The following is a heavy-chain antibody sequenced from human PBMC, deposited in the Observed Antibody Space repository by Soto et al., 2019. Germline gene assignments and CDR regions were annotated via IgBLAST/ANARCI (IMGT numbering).Heavy chain of an antibody. CDR1: GFTFSSYA. CDR2: ISGSGGST. J-gene: IGHJ4*02. D-gene: IGHD6-19*01. Sequence: GGSLRLSCAASGFTFSSYAMSWVRQAPGKGLEWVSAISGSGGSTYYADSVKGRFTISRDNSRNTLYLQMNSLRAEDTAVYYCAKDYSQWPYYFDYWGQGTLVTVSS. CDR3: AKDYSQWPYYFDY. V-gene: IGHV3-23*01.